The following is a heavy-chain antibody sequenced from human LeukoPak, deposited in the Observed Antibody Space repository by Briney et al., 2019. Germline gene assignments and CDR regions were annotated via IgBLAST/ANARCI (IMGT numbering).Heavy chain of an antibody. Sequence: GSLRLSCAASGFTFSDYYMSWIRQAPGKGLEWIGSIYYSGSTYYNPSLKSRVTISVGTSKNQFSLKLSSVTAADTAVYYCAVWVPLDAFDIWGQGTMVTVSS. V-gene: IGHV4-59*05. D-gene: IGHD1-26*01. J-gene: IGHJ3*02. CDR3: AVWVPLDAFDI. CDR1: GFTFSDYY. CDR2: IYYSGST.